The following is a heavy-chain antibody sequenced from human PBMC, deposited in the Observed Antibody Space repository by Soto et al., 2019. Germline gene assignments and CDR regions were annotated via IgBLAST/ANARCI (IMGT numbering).Heavy chain of an antibody. CDR2: INHSGST. Sequence: SETLSLTCAVYGGSFSGYYWSWIRQPPGKGLEWIGEINHSGSTNYNPSLKSRVTISVDTSKNQFSLKLSSVTAADTAVYYCAGENNGGFGELIYWGQGTLVTVSS. D-gene: IGHD3-10*01. J-gene: IGHJ4*02. CDR3: AGENNGGFGELIY. CDR1: GGSFSGYY. V-gene: IGHV4-34*01.